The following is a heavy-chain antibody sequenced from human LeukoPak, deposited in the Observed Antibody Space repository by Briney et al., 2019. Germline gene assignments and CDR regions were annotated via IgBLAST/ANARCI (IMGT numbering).Heavy chain of an antibody. Sequence: SSETLSLTCTVSGGSISSSSYYWGWIRQPPGKGLEWIGSIYYSGSTYYNPSLKSRVTISVDTSKNQFSLKLSSVTAADTAVYYCAREDILTGPFDYWGQGTLVTVSS. CDR2: IYYSGST. D-gene: IGHD3-9*01. V-gene: IGHV4-39*07. J-gene: IGHJ4*02. CDR1: GGSISSSSYY. CDR3: AREDILTGPFDY.